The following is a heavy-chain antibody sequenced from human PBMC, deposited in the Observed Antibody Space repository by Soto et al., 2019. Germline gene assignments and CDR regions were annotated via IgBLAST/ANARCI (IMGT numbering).Heavy chain of an antibody. CDR3: ARGGGPFMNSVINPFDY. V-gene: IGHV3-53*04. CDR2: IFADGTT. Sequence: EVPLVESGGGLVQPGGSLRLSCVVSGFSVSSNYMSWVRQAPGKGLDWVSVIFADGTTYYVDSVKGRFTISRHNSKNTLYLQMDSLRTEDTAVYFCARGGGPFMNSVINPFDYWGQGTLVTVSS. J-gene: IGHJ4*02. D-gene: IGHD2-21*01. CDR1: GFSVSSNY.